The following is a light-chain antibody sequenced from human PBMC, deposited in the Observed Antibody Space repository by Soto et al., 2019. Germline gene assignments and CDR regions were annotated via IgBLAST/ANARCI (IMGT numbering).Light chain of an antibody. CDR1: SSDVGGYNY. Sequence: QSVLTQPPSASGSPVQSVTISCTGTSSDVGGYNYVSWYQQHPGKAPKLMIYDVSKRPSGVPDRFSGSKSGNTASLTVSGLQAEDEADYYCSSYAGTNIHYVFGTGTKVTVL. CDR2: DVS. CDR3: SSYAGTNIHYV. J-gene: IGLJ1*01. V-gene: IGLV2-8*01.